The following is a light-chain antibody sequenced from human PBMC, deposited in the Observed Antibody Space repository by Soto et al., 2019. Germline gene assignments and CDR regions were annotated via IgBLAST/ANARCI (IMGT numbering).Light chain of an antibody. Sequence: NQMTQSPSTLSASVVDRVTMTCLASQSIRSWLAWYQQKPGKAPKRLIYDASSLESGVPSRFSGSGSGTEFTLTIICLQADDFTSYYCQEYNILTRTFGEG. CDR1: QSIRSW. CDR3: QEYNILTRT. V-gene: IGKV1-5*01. CDR2: DAS. J-gene: IGKJ1*01.